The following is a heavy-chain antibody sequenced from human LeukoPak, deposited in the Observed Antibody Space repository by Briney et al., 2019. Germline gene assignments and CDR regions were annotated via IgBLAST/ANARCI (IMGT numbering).Heavy chain of an antibody. Sequence: PSETLSLTYTVSGGSISSYYWSWIRQPPGKGLEWIGYIYYSGSTNYNPSLESRVTMSIDTSNNQFSLKLKSVTSADTAVYYCARMVGQLIEYYFDYWGRGTLVTVSS. V-gene: IGHV4-59*01. J-gene: IGHJ4*02. CDR1: GGSISSYY. CDR3: ARMVGQLIEYYFDY. CDR2: IYYSGST. D-gene: IGHD1/OR15-1a*01.